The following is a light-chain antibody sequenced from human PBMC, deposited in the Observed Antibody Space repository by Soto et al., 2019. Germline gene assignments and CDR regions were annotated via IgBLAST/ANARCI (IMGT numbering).Light chain of an antibody. CDR2: AAS. Sequence: DIQLTQSPSFLSASVGDRVTITCRASQGINSYLAWYQQKPGKAPKLLIYAASTLQSGVPSRFSGSGSGTEFTLTISSPQPEDFETYYCQQLKSNLITFGQGTRLEIK. CDR1: QGINSY. V-gene: IGKV1-9*01. J-gene: IGKJ5*01. CDR3: QQLKSNLIT.